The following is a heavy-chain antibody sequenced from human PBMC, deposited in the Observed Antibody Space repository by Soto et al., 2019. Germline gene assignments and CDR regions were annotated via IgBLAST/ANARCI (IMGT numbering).Heavy chain of an antibody. J-gene: IGHJ4*02. D-gene: IGHD3-22*01. V-gene: IGHV3-23*01. CDR1: GFTFSNNA. Sequence: EVQLLESGGDLLQPGGSLRLSCVASGFTFSNNAMTWVRQAPGKGLEWVSVISGSGGSTYYADSVKGRFTISRDTSKNTLYLQMNNLRADDTALYYCAKGTSYYDSSGFDYWGQGTLVTVSS. CDR2: ISGSGGST. CDR3: AKGTSYYDSSGFDY.